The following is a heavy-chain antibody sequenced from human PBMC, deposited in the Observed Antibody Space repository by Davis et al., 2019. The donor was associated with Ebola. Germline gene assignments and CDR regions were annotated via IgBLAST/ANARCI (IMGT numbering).Heavy chain of an antibody. J-gene: IGHJ5*02. CDR1: GGSISSGGYY. V-gene: IGHV4-31*03. CDR2: IYYSGST. D-gene: IGHD4-17*01. CDR3: ARVPGLPSTVTIDP. Sequence: PSETLSLTCTVSGGSISSGGYYWSWIRQHPGKGLEWIGYIYYSGSTYYNPSLKSRVTISVDTSKNQFSLKLSSVTAADTAVYFCARVPGLPSTVTIDPWGQGILVTVSS.